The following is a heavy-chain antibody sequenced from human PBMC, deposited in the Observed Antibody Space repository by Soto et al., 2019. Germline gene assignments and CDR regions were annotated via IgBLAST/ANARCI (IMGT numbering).Heavy chain of an antibody. V-gene: IGHV3-23*01. D-gene: IGHD6-19*01. Sequence: PGGSLRLSCAASGFTLSDYTMNWVRQAPGKGLEWVSAISGSGDCIYYADSVKGRFTISRDNSKNTLYLQMNSLRAEDTAVYYCAKEVGGWYDYFAFDIWGQGTMVTVSS. CDR1: GFTLSDYT. CDR3: AKEVGGWYDYFAFDI. J-gene: IGHJ3*02. CDR2: ISGSGDCI.